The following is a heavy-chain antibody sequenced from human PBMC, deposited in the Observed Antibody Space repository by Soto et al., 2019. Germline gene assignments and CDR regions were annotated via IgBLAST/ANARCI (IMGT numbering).Heavy chain of an antibody. Sequence: EVHLVESGGGLIQPGGSLRLSCAASGFTVSSNYMTWVRQAPGKGLEWVSVMYSGGTTYYADSVKGRFTISRDNSKNTLYLQMNSLRAEDTAVYHCARATSDRAMVFDYWGQGTLVTVSS. V-gene: IGHV3-53*01. J-gene: IGHJ4*02. D-gene: IGHD5-18*01. CDR1: GFTVSSNY. CDR3: ARATSDRAMVFDY. CDR2: MYSGGTT.